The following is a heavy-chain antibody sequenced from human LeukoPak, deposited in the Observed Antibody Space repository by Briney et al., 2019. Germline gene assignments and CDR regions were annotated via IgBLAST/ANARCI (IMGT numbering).Heavy chain of an antibody. Sequence: PGGSLRLSCAASGFTFSSCSMNWVRQAPGKGLEWVSFISSSRYIYYADSVKGRFTISRDNDKNSLYLQMNSLRAEDTAVYYCARDSTARNIGFYYYDSSGSFDYWGQGTLVTVSS. CDR2: ISSSRYI. CDR1: GFTFSSCS. CDR3: ARDSTARNIGFYYYDSSGSFDY. D-gene: IGHD3-22*01. J-gene: IGHJ4*02. V-gene: IGHV3-21*01.